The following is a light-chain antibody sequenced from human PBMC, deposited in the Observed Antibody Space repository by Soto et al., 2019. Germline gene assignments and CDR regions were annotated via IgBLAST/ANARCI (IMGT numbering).Light chain of an antibody. CDR2: RAS. J-gene: IGKJ1*01. CDR3: QQTYSIPWT. CDR1: QNIVNY. V-gene: IGKV1-39*01. Sequence: DIQMTQSSSSLSGSVGDRVTISCRASQNIVNYLHWYQRKPGTAPRLLISRASTVRSGVPPRFSGSGSGRDFTLTISSLRPEDIGTYFCQQTYSIPWTFGPGTRVEI.